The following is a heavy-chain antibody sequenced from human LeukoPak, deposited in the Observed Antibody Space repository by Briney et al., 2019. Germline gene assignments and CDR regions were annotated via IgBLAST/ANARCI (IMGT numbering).Heavy chain of an antibody. CDR1: GYTLTELS. Sequence: ASVKVSCKVSGYTLTELSMHWVRQAPGKGLEWMGGFDPEDGETIYAQKFQGRVTMTEDTSTDTAYMELSSLRSEDTAVYYCATLGRELQAAPWAFDIWGQGTMVTVSS. CDR2: FDPEDGET. V-gene: IGHV1-24*01. J-gene: IGHJ3*02. D-gene: IGHD1-26*01. CDR3: ATLGRELQAAPWAFDI.